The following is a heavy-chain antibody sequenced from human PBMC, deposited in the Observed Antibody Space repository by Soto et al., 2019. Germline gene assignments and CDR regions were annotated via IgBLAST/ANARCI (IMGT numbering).Heavy chain of an antibody. V-gene: IGHV3-7*04. CDR1: GFTFSAFW. J-gene: IGHJ3*01. CDR2: IKRDGTVT. D-gene: IGHD2-21*01. Sequence: EVQLVESGGGLVQPGGSLRLSCAASGFTFSAFWMTWLRQAPGKGLEWVANIKRDGTVTHYGDSVEVRCTLSRDNAQNSLFLRLNSLRPEDTAMYYCARDLSPPGEFFYDAFDVWGQGTFVTVSS. CDR3: ARDLSPPGEFFYDAFDV.